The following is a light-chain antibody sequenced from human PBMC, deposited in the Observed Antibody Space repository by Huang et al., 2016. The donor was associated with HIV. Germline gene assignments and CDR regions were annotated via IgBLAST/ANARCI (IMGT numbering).Light chain of an antibody. CDR1: QSISSY. J-gene: IGKJ2*01. V-gene: IGKV1-39*01. CDR3: QESYSTPPT. Sequence: DIQMTQSPSSLSASVGDRVTITCRASQSISSYLNWYQQKPGTAPKVLIYAASSLQSGVPSRCSGSGSGTEFTLTISSLQPEDFATYYCQESYSTPPTFGQGTKLE. CDR2: AAS.